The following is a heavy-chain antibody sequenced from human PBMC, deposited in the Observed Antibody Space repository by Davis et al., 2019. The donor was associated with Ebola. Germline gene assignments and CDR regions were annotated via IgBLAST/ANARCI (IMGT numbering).Heavy chain of an antibody. CDR1: GFTFSSYA. Sequence: GESLKISCAASGFTFSSYAMSWVRQAPGKGLEWVSAISGSGGSTYYADSVKGRFTISRDNSKNTLYLQMNSLRAEDTAVYYCAKDRALYYGSGSYYPPLIDYWGQGTLVTVSS. D-gene: IGHD3-10*01. CDR2: ISGSGGST. CDR3: AKDRALYYGSGSYYPPLIDY. J-gene: IGHJ4*02. V-gene: IGHV3-23*01.